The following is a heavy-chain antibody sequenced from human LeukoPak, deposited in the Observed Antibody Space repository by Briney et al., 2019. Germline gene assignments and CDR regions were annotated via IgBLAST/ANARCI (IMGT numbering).Heavy chain of an antibody. CDR2: ISTGSHYT. CDR1: AFTFSDYY. D-gene: IGHD3-10*01. Sequence: GGSVRRSCAASAFTFSDYYMSWIGQAPGKGLEWVSYISTGSHYTNYADSVKGRFTISRDDARNSLFLQINSLRAEDMAVYYCARFYGLGTWNDAFDIWGQGTMVTVSS. V-gene: IGHV3-11*03. CDR3: ARFYGLGTWNDAFDI. J-gene: IGHJ3*02.